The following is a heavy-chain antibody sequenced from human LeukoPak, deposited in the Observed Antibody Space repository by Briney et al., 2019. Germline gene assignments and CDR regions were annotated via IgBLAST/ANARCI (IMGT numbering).Heavy chain of an antibody. Sequence: PGGSLRLSCGASGFTLSTYAMSWVRRAPGKGLEWVSAISVSGGSTYYADSVKGRFTISRDNSKNTLYLQMNSLRAEDTAVYYCAKDRALTTWYFDYWGQGTLVTVSS. CDR2: ISVSGGST. J-gene: IGHJ4*02. CDR1: GFTLSTYA. V-gene: IGHV3-23*01. CDR3: AKDRALTTWYFDY. D-gene: IGHD4-11*01.